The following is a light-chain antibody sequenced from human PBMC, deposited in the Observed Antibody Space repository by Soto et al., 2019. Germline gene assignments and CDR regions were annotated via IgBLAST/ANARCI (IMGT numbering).Light chain of an antibody. CDR2: GNS. Sequence: QSVLTQPPSVSGAPGQRVTISCTGSSSNIGAGYDVHWYQQLPGTAPKLLIYGNSNRPSGVPDRFSGSKSGTSASLAITGLRAEDEADYYCQSYDSSLSGWVFCGGTQLTVL. CDR3: QSYDSSLSGWV. V-gene: IGLV1-40*01. J-gene: IGLJ3*02. CDR1: SSNIGAGYD.